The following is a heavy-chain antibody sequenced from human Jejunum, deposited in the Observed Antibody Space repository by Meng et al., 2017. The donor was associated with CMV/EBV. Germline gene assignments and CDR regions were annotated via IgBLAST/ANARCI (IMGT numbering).Heavy chain of an antibody. Sequence: QVPESAPGLVKPPAPLSLPCTGPGGSISSRNWWSWVRQPPGKGLEWIGEIYHSGSTNYNPSLKSRVTISVDESKNQFSLRLSSVTAADTAVYYCARVGAYCGGDCYHPRWGQGTLVTVSS. D-gene: IGHD2-21*02. CDR2: IYHSGST. CDR3: ARVGAYCGGDCYHPR. J-gene: IGHJ4*02. V-gene: IGHV4-4*03. CDR1: GGSISSRNW.